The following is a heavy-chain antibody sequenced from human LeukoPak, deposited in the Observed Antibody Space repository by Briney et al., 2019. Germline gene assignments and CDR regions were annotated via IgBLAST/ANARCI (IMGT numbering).Heavy chain of an antibody. CDR3: ARDDRDIVVVPAAIAFDY. CDR1: GGTFSSYT. D-gene: IGHD2-2*02. V-gene: IGHV1-69*04. CDR2: IIPVLGIA. Sequence: GSSVKVSCXASGGTFSSYTISWVRQAPGQGLEWMGRIIPVLGIANYAQKFQGRVTITADKSTSTAYMELSSLRSEDTAVYYCARDDRDIVVVPAAIAFDYWGQGTLVTVSS. J-gene: IGHJ4*02.